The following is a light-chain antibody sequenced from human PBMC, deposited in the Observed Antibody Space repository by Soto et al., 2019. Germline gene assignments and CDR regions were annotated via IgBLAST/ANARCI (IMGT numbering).Light chain of an antibody. J-gene: IGLJ3*02. CDR3: ASWDDSLNGPV. CDR2: YND. CDR1: SSNIGNNA. V-gene: IGLV1-36*01. Sequence: QSVLTQPPSVSEAPRQRVTISCSGSSSNIGNNAVNWYQQLPGKAPKLLIYYNDLLPSGVSDRFSGSKSATSASLAISGLQSEDEADYYCASWDDSLNGPVFGGGTKLTVL.